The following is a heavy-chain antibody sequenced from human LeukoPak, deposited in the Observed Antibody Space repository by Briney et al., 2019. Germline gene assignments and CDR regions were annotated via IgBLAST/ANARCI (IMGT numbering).Heavy chain of an antibody. D-gene: IGHD1-1*01. CDR1: GGTFSSYA. CDR2: IIPIFGTA. CDR3: ARDRYAGTTHFDAFDI. V-gene: IGHV1-69*06. Sequence: SVKVSCKASGGTFSSYAISWVRQAPGQGLEWMGGIIPIFGTANYAQKFQGRVTITADKSTSTAYMELSSLRSEDTAVYHCARDRYAGTTHFDAFDIWGQGTMVTVSS. J-gene: IGHJ3*02.